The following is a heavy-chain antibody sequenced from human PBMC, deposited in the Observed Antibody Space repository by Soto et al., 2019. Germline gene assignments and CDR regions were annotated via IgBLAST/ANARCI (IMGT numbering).Heavy chain of an antibody. CDR2: FNPNSGDT. D-gene: IGHD6-19*01. CDR3: AREAPAVLALDY. V-gene: IGHV1-2*02. Sequence: APVKVSCKASGYTFTAYSMHWVRQAPGQGLEWIGWFNPNSGDTVYAEKFQGRVTLTRDTSISTAYMELSSLRSDDTALYYCAREAPAVLALDYWGQGTLVTVSS. J-gene: IGHJ4*02. CDR1: GYTFTAYS.